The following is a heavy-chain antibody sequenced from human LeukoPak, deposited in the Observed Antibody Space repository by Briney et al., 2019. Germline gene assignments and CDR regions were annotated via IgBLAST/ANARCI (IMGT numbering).Heavy chain of an antibody. V-gene: IGHV3-30*04. Sequence: PGGSLRLSCAASRFTFSSYAMHWVRQAPGKGLEWVAVISYDGSNKYYADSVKGRFTISRDNSKNTLYLQMNSLRAEDTAVYYCARGPEYYDILTGLLDYWGQGTLVTVSS. CDR2: ISYDGSNK. J-gene: IGHJ4*02. CDR1: RFTFSSYA. D-gene: IGHD3-9*01. CDR3: ARGPEYYDILTGLLDY.